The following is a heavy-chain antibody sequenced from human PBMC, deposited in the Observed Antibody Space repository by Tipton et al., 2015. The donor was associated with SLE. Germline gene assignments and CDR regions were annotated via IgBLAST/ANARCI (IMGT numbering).Heavy chain of an antibody. CDR1: GGSFSGYY. V-gene: IGHV4-34*01. D-gene: IGHD3-3*02. CDR3: ARRNRIFGVVTAFDI. CDR2: INHSGST. Sequence: TLSLTCAVYGGSFSGYYWSWIRQPPGKGLEWIGEINHSGSTKYNPSLKSRVTISVDKSKNEFSLRVSSVTAADTAVYYCARRNRIFGVVTAFDIWGQGTMVTVSS. J-gene: IGHJ3*02.